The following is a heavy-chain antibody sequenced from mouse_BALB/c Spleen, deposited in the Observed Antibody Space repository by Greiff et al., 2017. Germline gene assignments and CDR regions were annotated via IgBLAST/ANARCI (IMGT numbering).Heavy chain of an antibody. CDR3: ARGSTTVVAPCTGFDY. Sequence: EVKLMESGPGLVKPSQSLSLTCSVTGYSITSGYYWNWIRQFPGNKLEWMGYISYDGSNNYNPSLKNRISITRDTSKNQFFLKLNSVTTEDTATYYCARGSTTVVAPCTGFDYWGQGTTLTVSS. CDR2: ISYDGSN. CDR1: GYSITSGYY. V-gene: IGHV3-6*02. J-gene: IGHJ2*01. D-gene: IGHD1-1*01.